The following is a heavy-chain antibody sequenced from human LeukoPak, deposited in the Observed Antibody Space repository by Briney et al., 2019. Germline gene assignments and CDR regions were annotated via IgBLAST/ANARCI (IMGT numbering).Heavy chain of an antibody. V-gene: IGHV3-7*01. Sequence: GGSLRLSCVASGFTFSIYWMSWVRQAPGKGLEWVANIKQDGSDKYYVDSVKGRFTISRDNAKKSLYLQMNSLRAEDTAVYYCARDGGITVAGSTWDYWGQGTLVTVSS. CDR1: GFTFSIYW. CDR3: ARDGGITVAGSTWDY. J-gene: IGHJ4*02. CDR2: IKQDGSDK. D-gene: IGHD6-19*01.